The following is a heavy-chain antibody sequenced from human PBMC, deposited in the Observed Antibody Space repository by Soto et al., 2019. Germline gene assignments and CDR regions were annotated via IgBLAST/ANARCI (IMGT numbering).Heavy chain of an antibody. CDR2: IYYSGTT. D-gene: IGHD3-10*01. J-gene: IGHJ4*02. V-gene: IGHV4-39*01. Sequence: ETLSLTCTVSGGSISGSSYYWGWIRQPXGXGLEWIGSIYYSGTTYYNPSLKSRVTISVDTSKNQFSLKLSSVTAADTAVYYCAXXXXXXLQXVPHYFDYWGQGTLVTVSS. CDR1: GGSISGSSYY. CDR3: AXXXXXXLQXVPHYFDY.